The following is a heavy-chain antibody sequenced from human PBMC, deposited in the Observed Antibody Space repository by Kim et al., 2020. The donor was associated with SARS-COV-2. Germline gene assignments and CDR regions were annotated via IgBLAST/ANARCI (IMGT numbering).Heavy chain of an antibody. CDR1: GFTFSSYA. CDR3: ARGSPYEAITYYYYGMDV. CDR2: ISYDGSNK. Sequence: GGSLRLSCAASGFTFSSYAMHWVRQAPGKGLEWVAVISYDGSNKYYADSVKGRFTISRDNSKNTLYLQMNSLRAEDTAVYYCARGSPYEAITYYYYGMDVWGQGTPVTVSS. V-gene: IGHV3-30*04. D-gene: IGHD5-12*01. J-gene: IGHJ6*02.